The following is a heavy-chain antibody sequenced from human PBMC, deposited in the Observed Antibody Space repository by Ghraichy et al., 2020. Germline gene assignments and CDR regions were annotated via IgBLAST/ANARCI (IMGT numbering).Heavy chain of an antibody. CDR2: IYYSGST. J-gene: IGHJ2*01. D-gene: IGHD7-27*01. CDR3: ARAVRKLANWGYWYFDL. CDR1: GGSISSSSYY. V-gene: IGHV4-39*07. Sequence: SETLSLTCTVSGGSISSSSYYWGWIRQPPGKGLEWIGSIYYSGSTYYNPSLKSRVTISVDTSKNQFSLKLSSVTAADTAVYYCARAVRKLANWGYWYFDLWGRGTLVTVSS.